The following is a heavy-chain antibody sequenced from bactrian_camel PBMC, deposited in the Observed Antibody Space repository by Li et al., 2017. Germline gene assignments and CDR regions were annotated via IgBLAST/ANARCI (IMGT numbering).Heavy chain of an antibody. CDR3: AFCHVLTPRSTY. V-gene: IGHV3S40*01. D-gene: IGHD2*01. CDR1: GDTYSSAC. CDR2: IYRGGFGGGSP. Sequence: VQLVESGGGSVQAGGSLRLSCAASGDTYSSACMGWFRQAPGKEREGVAAIYRGGFGGGSPSYADSVKGRCTISQDNTWTTGYLQMNSLKPEDTATYFCAFCHVLTPRSTYWGQRTQVTVS. J-gene: IGHJ4*01.